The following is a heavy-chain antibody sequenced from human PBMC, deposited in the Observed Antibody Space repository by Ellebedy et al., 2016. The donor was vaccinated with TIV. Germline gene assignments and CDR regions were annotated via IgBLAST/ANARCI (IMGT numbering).Heavy chain of an antibody. CDR2: IKSKTDGGTT. CDR1: GFTFSNAW. V-gene: IGHV3-15*01. J-gene: IGHJ5*02. Sequence: GGSLRLXCAASGFTFSNAWMSWVRQAPGKGLEWVGRIKSKTDGGTTDYAAPVKGRFTISRDDSKNTLYLQMNSLKTEDTAVYYCTVPAAIGWFDPWGQGTLVTVSS. D-gene: IGHD2-2*01. CDR3: TVPAAIGWFDP.